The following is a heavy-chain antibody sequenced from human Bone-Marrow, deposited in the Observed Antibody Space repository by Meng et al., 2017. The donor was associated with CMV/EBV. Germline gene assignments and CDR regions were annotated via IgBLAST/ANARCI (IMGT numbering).Heavy chain of an antibody. Sequence: SVKVSCKASGGTFSSYAISWVRQAPGQGLEWMGGIIPIFGTANYAQKFQGRVTITTDESTSTAYMELSSLRSEDTAVYYCARDPELVLPAAIRAHYYYYGMDVWGQGTTVTGSS. D-gene: IGHD2-2*02. CDR2: IIPIFGTA. J-gene: IGHJ6*01. V-gene: IGHV1-69*05. CDR3: ARDPELVLPAAIRAHYYYYGMDV. CDR1: GGTFSSYA.